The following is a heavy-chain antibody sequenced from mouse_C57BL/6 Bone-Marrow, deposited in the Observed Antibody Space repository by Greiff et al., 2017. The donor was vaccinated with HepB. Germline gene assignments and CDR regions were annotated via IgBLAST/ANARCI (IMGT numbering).Heavy chain of an antibody. Sequence: QVQLQQPGAELVKPGASVKLSCKASGYTFTSYWMQWVKQRPGQGLEWIGEIDPSDSYTNYNQKFKGKATLTVDTSSSTAYMQISSLTSEDSAVYYCAREYSNHWYFDVWGTGTTVTVSS. V-gene: IGHV1-50*01. D-gene: IGHD2-5*01. J-gene: IGHJ1*03. CDR2: IDPSDSYT. CDR1: GYTFTSYW. CDR3: AREYSNHWYFDV.